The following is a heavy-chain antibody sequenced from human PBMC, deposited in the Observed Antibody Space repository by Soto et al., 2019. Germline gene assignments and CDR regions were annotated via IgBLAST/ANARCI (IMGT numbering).Heavy chain of an antibody. D-gene: IGHD5-12*01. Sequence: GGSLRLSCAASGFTFSRSWMNWVRQAPGKGLEWVAGIKEDGSEKYYVDFVKGRFTISRDNVENSLYLQMNSLRGEDTAVYFCARDREYSCFDYWGLGTLVTVSS. CDR1: GFTFSRSW. CDR3: ARDREYSCFDY. CDR2: IKEDGSEK. V-gene: IGHV3-7*01. J-gene: IGHJ4*02.